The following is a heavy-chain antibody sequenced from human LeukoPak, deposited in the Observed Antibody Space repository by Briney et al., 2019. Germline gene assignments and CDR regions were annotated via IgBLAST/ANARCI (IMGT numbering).Heavy chain of an antibody. CDR1: GGSISSSSYY. CDR3: ARAGSSGWNYYYYYMDV. CDR2: IYYSGST. Sequence: SETLSLTCTVSGGSISSSSYYWGWIRQPPGKGLEWIGSIYYSGSTYYNPSLKSRVTISADTSKNQFSLKLSSVTAADTAVYYCARAGSSGWNYYYYYMDVWGKGTTVTVSS. V-gene: IGHV4-39*07. J-gene: IGHJ6*03. D-gene: IGHD6-19*01.